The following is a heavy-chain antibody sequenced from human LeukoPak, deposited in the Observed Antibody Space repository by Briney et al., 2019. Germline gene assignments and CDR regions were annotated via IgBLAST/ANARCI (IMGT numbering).Heavy chain of an antibody. D-gene: IGHD6-13*01. CDR1: GYTFTSYG. Sequence: ASVKVSCKASGYTFTSYGFSWVRQAPGQGLEWMGWISAYNGNTDYAQKLQGRVTMTTDTSTSTAYMELRSLRSDDTAVYYCARTTSSSSWYGFVDYWGQGTLVTVSS. V-gene: IGHV1-18*01. CDR3: ARTTSSSSWYGFVDY. CDR2: ISAYNGNT. J-gene: IGHJ4*02.